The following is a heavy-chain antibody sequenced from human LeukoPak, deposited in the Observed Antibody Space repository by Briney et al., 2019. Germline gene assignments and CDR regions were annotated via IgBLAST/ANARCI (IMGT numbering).Heavy chain of an antibody. CDR1: GFTFGDYA. Sequence: KTGGSLRLSCTASGFTFGDYAMSWFRQAPGKGLEWVGFIRSKAYGGTTEYAASVKFRFTISRDDSNSIVYLQMKSLKTEDTAVYSCTRESSTDYGGNSGPIWWGQGTLVTVSS. D-gene: IGHD4-23*01. CDR3: TRESSTDYGGNSGPIW. J-gene: IGHJ4*02. V-gene: IGHV3-49*05. CDR2: IRSKAYGGTT.